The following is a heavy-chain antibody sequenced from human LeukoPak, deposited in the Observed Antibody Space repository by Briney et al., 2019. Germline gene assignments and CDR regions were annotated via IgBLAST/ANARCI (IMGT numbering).Heavy chain of an antibody. J-gene: IGHJ4*02. CDR1: GYTFTSYG. Sequence: ASVKVSCKASGYTFTSYGISWVRQAPGQGLEWMGWTSAYNGNTNYAQKFQGRVTMTTDTSASTAYMELRSLRSDDTALYYCARDIHRDGYMGYWGQGSLVTVSS. CDR3: ARDIHRDGYMGY. V-gene: IGHV1-18*01. D-gene: IGHD5-24*01. CDR2: TSAYNGNT.